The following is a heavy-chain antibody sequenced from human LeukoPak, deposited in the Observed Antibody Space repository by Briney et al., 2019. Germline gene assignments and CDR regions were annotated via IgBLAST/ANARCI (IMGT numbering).Heavy chain of an antibody. CDR3: AKGITAADTGLDY. CDR2: ITVSGTGT. J-gene: IGHJ4*02. D-gene: IGHD6-13*01. Sequence: GGSLRLSCAASGFIFSDYAMSWVRQTPGKGLGWVSSITVSGTGTYYADSVKGRFTVSRDISKNTLYLQMNSLRAEDTALYYCAKGITAADTGLDYWGQGTLVTVSS. V-gene: IGHV3-23*01. CDR1: GFIFSDYA.